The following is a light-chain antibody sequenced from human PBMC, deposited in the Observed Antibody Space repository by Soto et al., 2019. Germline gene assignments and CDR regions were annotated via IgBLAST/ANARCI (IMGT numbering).Light chain of an antibody. V-gene: IGLV1-40*01. CDR1: SSNIGAGYD. J-gene: IGLJ2*01. CDR3: QSYDSSLSCLA. Sequence: QSVLTQPPSVSGAPGQRVTISCTGSSSNIGAGYDVHWYQQLPGTAPKLLIYGNSKRPSGVPARFSGSKSGTSASLAITGLQAEDEAEYYCQSYDSSLSCLAFGGGTKLTVL. CDR2: GNS.